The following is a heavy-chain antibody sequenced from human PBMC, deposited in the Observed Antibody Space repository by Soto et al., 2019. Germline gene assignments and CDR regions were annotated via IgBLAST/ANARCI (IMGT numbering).Heavy chain of an antibody. CDR3: ARGHGSGSSFDY. CDR2: IYYSGST. J-gene: IGHJ4*02. Sequence: SETLSLTCTVSGGSISSYYWSWIRQPPGKGLEWIGNIYYSGSTNYNPSLKSRVTISVDTSKNQFSLKLSSVTAADTAVYYCARGHGSGSSFDYWGQGTLVTVSS. CDR1: GGSISSYY. V-gene: IGHV4-59*08. D-gene: IGHD3-10*01.